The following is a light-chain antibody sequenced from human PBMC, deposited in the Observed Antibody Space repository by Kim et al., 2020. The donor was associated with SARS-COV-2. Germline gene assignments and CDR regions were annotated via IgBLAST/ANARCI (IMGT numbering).Light chain of an antibody. V-gene: IGKV3-11*01. CDR2: GAS. CDR3: QQRSNWPLT. J-gene: IGKJ4*01. Sequence: LAPGERAHHSWQASQSVYIYLAWSPKTTRQAPRLLIYGASNRATGIPARLSGNGAGTDFPLHIRSPKPEGFAVYYCQQRSNWPLTFGGGTKVDIK. CDR1: QSVYIY.